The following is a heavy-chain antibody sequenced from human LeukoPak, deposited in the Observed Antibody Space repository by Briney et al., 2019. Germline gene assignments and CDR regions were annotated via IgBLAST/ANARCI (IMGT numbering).Heavy chain of an antibody. Sequence: GRSLRLSCAASGFIFSNYPMHWVRQAPGKGLEWVAVISADGNNEHYADSAKGRFTLSRDNAKSTAYLQMNSLRSEDTAVYYCARRLYCSSTSCYGDYYYYGMDVWGQGTTVTVSS. CDR2: ISADGNNE. D-gene: IGHD2-2*01. V-gene: IGHV3-30-3*01. CDR1: GFIFSNYP. J-gene: IGHJ6*02. CDR3: ARRLYCSSTSCYGDYYYYGMDV.